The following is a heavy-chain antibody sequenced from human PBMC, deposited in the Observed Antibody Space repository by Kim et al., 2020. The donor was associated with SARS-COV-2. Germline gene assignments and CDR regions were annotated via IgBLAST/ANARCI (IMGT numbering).Heavy chain of an antibody. CDR3: AKEIGQQYVDY. Sequence: GGSLRLSCAASGFTFSSYGMHWVRQAPGKGLEWVAVISYDGSNKYYADSVKGRFTISRDNSKNTLYLQMNSLRAEDTAVYYCAKEIGQQYVDYWGQGTL. D-gene: IGHD6-13*01. CDR1: GFTFSSYG. V-gene: IGHV3-30*18. CDR2: ISYDGSNK. J-gene: IGHJ4*02.